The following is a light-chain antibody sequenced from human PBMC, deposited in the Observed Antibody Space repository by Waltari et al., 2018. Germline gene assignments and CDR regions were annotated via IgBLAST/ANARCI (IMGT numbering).Light chain of an antibody. CDR2: WAS. J-gene: IGKJ1*01. CDR1: QSVFHRSNNKNF. Sequence: DIEMTQSPVSLAVSPGGRATIICKSSQSVFHRSNNKNFLAWYQHKVGKPPKLLISWASARESGVSDRFSGSGSGTDFTLTIRNLQAEDVAVYYCQQYFSSPPTFGQGTKVEIK. CDR3: QQYFSSPPT. V-gene: IGKV4-1*01.